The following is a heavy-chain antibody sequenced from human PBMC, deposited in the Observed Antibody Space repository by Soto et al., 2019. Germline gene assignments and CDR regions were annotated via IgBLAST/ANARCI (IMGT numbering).Heavy chain of an antibody. CDR3: AREYSYGSNWFDP. Sequence: SVKVAFKASGGTFSRYAISWVLQAPGQGLEWMGGIIPIFGTANYAQKFQGRVTITADESTSTAYMELSSLRSEDTAVYYCAREYSYGSNWFDPWGQGTLVTVSS. V-gene: IGHV1-69*01. D-gene: IGHD5-18*01. J-gene: IGHJ5*02. CDR2: IIPIFGTA. CDR1: GGTFSRYA.